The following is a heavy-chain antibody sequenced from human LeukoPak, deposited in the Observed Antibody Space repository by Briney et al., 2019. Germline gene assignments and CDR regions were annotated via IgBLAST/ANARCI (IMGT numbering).Heavy chain of an antibody. V-gene: IGHV3-23*01. J-gene: IGHJ4*02. CDR2: VSGSGETT. Sequence: PGGSLRLSCAVSGFTFSNYAMSWVRQAPRKGLEWVSAVSGSGETTYYADSVKGRFTISRDNSKNTLYLRMLTLRADDTAVYYCAKGPVVPSASYYFDSWGQGTLVTVSS. CDR1: GFTFSNYA. CDR3: AKGPVVPSASYYFDS. D-gene: IGHD2-2*01.